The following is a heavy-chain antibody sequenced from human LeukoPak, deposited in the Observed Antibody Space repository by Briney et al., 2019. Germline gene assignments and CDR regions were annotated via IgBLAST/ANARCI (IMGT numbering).Heavy chain of an antibody. V-gene: IGHV5-51*01. CDR1: EYSFPNYC. D-gene: IGHD6-13*01. Sequence: PGESLKIYCKHSEYSFPNYCIGWVRQMPGKGLEWMGIIYPDDSDTRYSPSFQGQVTISADKSISTAYLQWSSLKASDTAMYYCAIGGGGQQLGDYWGQGTLVTVSS. J-gene: IGHJ4*02. CDR2: IYPDDSDT. CDR3: AIGGGGQQLGDY.